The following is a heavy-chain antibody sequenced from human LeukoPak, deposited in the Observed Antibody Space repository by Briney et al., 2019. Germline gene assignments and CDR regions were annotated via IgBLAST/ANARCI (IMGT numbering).Heavy chain of an antibody. V-gene: IGHV1-69*04. CDR2: IIPILGIA. Sequence: SVKVSCKASGGTFSSYAISWVRQAPGQGLEWMGRIIPILGIANYAQKFQGRVTITADKSTSTAYMELNRLRSDDTAVYYCTRPYGSGRRDAFAIWGQGTMVAVSA. J-gene: IGHJ3*02. D-gene: IGHD3-10*01. CDR3: TRPYGSGRRDAFAI. CDR1: GGTFSSYA.